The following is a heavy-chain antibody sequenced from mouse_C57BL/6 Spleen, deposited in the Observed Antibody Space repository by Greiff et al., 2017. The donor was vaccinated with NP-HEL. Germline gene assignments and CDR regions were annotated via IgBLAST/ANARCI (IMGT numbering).Heavy chain of an antibody. Sequence: EVQLQESGPELVKPGASVKMSCKASGYTFTDYNMHWVKQSHGKSLEWIGYINPNNGGTSYNQKFKGKATLTVNKSSSTAYMELRSLTSEDSAVYYCARDYDGYYVVAYWGQGTLVTVSA. CDR1: GYTFTDYN. CDR3: ARDYDGYYVVAY. D-gene: IGHD2-3*01. V-gene: IGHV1-22*01. J-gene: IGHJ3*01. CDR2: INPNNGGT.